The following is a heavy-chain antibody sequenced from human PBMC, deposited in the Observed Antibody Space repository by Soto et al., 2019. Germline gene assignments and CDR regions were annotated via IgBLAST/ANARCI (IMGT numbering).Heavy chain of an antibody. CDR2: TYYRSKWYN. CDR1: GDSVSSSSVT. J-gene: IGHJ5*01. V-gene: IGHV6-1*01. CDR3: VRLIGNSWLDF. Sequence: PSQTLSLTCAISGDSVSSSSVTWNWIRQSPSRGLEWLGRTYYRSKWYNDYAESVKSRITINPDTSKNQFFLHLNSVTPVDTVVYYCVRLIGNSWLDFWGQGTLVTVSS. D-gene: IGHD1-26*01.